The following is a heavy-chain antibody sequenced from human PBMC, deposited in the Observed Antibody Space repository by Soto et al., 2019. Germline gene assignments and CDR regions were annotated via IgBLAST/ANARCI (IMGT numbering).Heavy chain of an antibody. CDR1: GFSFSNYS. Sequence: EVQLVESGGGLVQPGGSLRLSCAASGFSFSNYSMNWVRQAPGKGLEWVSYISSSSSIIYYADSVKGRFTISRDNAKNSLYLQMNSLRAEDTALYYCARDQNIAAAGTVHWFDPWGQGTLVTVSS. J-gene: IGHJ5*02. CDR2: ISSSSSII. CDR3: ARDQNIAAAGTVHWFDP. D-gene: IGHD6-13*01. V-gene: IGHV3-48*01.